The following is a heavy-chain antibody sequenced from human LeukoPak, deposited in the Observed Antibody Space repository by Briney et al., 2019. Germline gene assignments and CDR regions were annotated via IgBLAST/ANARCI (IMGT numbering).Heavy chain of an antibody. CDR3: ARTLYIAAAPGGFDY. J-gene: IGHJ4*02. D-gene: IGHD6-13*01. CDR2: INPNSGGT. V-gene: IGHV1-2*02. Sequence: GASVKVSCKASGYTFTSYDINWVRQATGQGLEWMGWINPNSGGTNYAQKFQGRVTMTRDTSISTAYMELSRLRSDDTAVYYCARTLYIAAAPGGFDYWGQGTLVAVSS. CDR1: GYTFTSYD.